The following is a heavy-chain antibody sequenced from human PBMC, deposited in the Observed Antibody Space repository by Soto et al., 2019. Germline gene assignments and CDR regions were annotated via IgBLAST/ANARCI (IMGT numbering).Heavy chain of an antibody. CDR1: GFTFSSYA. D-gene: IGHD5-12*01. J-gene: IGHJ6*02. V-gene: IGHV3-23*01. Sequence: GGSLRLSCAASGFTFSSYAMSWVRQAPGKGLEWVSAISGSGGSTYYADSVKGRFTISRDNSKNTLYLQMNSLRAEDPGVYYFAKDLGRGDIVAFYYYYGMDVWGQGTTVNVSS. CDR3: AKDLGRGDIVAFYYYYGMDV. CDR2: ISGSGGST.